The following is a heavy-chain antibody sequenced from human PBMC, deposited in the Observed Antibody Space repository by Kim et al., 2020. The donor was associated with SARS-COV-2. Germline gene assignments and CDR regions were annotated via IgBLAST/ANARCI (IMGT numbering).Heavy chain of an antibody. CDR1: GGSISSGSYY. CDR2: IYTSGST. V-gene: IGHV4-61*02. Sequence: SETLSLTCTVSGGSISSGSYYWSWIRQPAGKGLEWIGRIYTSGSTNYNPSLKSRVTISVDTSKNQFSLKLSSVTAADTAVYYCARDKGYYDSSGYSYYYYGMDVWGQGTTVTVSS. J-gene: IGHJ6*02. D-gene: IGHD3-22*01. CDR3: ARDKGYYDSSGYSYYYYGMDV.